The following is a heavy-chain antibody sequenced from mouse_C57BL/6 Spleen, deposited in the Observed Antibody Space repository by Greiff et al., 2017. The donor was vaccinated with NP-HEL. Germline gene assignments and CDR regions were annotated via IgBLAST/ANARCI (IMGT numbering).Heavy chain of an antibody. Sequence: EVQRVESGGGLVKPGGSLKLSCAASGFTFSSYAMSWVRQTPEKRLEWVATISDGGSYTYYPDNVKGRFTISRDNAKNNLYMQMSHLKSEDTAMYYCARGEGSGFDYWGQGTTLTVSS. J-gene: IGHJ2*01. CDR1: GFTFSSYA. V-gene: IGHV5-4*01. CDR3: ARGEGSGFDY. CDR2: ISDGGSYT. D-gene: IGHD3-2*02.